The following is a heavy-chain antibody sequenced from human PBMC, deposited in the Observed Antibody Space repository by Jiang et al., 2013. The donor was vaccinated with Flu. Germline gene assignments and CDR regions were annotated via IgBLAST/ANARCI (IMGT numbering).Heavy chain of an antibody. CDR2: SHPYLWFI. Sequence: WVRQAPGQGLEWVGGSHPYLWFIQTNAQKFQGRVTITADESADESTSTAYMELTGLRSEDTAVYYCARGVGGYSYGYVLYWGQGTLVTVSS. V-gene: IGHV1-69*01. D-gene: IGHD5-18*01. CDR3: ARGVGGYSYGYVLY. J-gene: IGHJ4*02.